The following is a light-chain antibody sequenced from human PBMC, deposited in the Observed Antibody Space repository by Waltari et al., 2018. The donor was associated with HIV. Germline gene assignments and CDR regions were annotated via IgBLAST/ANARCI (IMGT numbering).Light chain of an antibody. J-gene: IGLJ2*01. CDR3: QAWDSSTVI. CDR1: ELGDRF. V-gene: IGLV3-1*01. Sequence: SYELTQPLSVSVSPGQTARISCSGDELGDRFVSWYQQKPGQPPVVVIYQDDERASGIPARFSGSRSGNSATLTIVGTQTVDEAHYYCQAWDSSTVIFGGGTMLTVL. CDR2: QDD.